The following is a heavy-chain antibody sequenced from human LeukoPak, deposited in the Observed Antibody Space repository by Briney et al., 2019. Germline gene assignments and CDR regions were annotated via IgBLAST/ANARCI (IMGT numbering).Heavy chain of an antibody. CDR1: GFTVSNNY. CDR3: AKQLGYCSDGSCYFPY. J-gene: IGHJ4*02. V-gene: IGHV3-23*01. D-gene: IGHD2-15*01. Sequence: GGSLRLSCAASGFTVSNNYVWWVRQAPRKGLEWVSAISNNGGYTYYADSVQGRFTISRDNSKSTLCLQMNSLRAEDTAVYYCAKQLGYCSDGSCYFPYWGQGTLVTVSS. CDR2: ISNNGGYT.